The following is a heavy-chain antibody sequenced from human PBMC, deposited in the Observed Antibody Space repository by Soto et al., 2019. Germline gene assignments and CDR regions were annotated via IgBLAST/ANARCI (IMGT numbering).Heavy chain of an antibody. J-gene: IGHJ4*02. V-gene: IGHV1-69*13. CDR1: GGTFSSYA. CDR3: ASRLARKCSSTSCYREMYFDY. Sequence: ASVKVSCKASGGTFSSYAISWVRQAPGQGLEWMGGIIPIFGTANYEQKFQGRVTITADEATATAYMELSSLRAEDTAVYYCASRLARKCSSTSCYREMYFDYWGQGTLVTVSS. D-gene: IGHD2-2*01. CDR2: IIPIFGTA.